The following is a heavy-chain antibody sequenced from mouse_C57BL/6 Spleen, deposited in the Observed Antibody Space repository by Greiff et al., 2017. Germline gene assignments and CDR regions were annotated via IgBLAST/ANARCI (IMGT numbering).Heavy chain of an antibody. CDR2: ISGGGGNT. J-gene: IGHJ4*01. CDR1: GFTFSSYT. D-gene: IGHD2-1*01. CDR3: ARHPAYMVAMDG. V-gene: IGHV5-9*01. Sequence: EVKLVESGGGLVKPGGSLKLSCAASGFTFSSYTMSWVRQTPEKRLEWVATISGGGGNTYYPDSVKGRFTISRDNAKNTLYLQMSSLRSEDTALYYCARHPAYMVAMDGWGQGTSVTVSS.